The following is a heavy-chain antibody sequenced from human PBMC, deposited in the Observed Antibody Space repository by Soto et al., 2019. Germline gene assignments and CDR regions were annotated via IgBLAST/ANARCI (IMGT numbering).Heavy chain of an antibody. J-gene: IGHJ6*02. D-gene: IGHD5-18*01. Sequence: QVQLVESGGGLVKPGGSLRLSCAASGFTFSDYYMSWIRQAPGKGLEWVSYISSSGSTIYYADSVKGRFTISRDNAKNSLYLQINSLRAEYTDVYYCARERVAIPKVTYHYYYGMDVWGQCTTFSVSS. V-gene: IGHV3-11*01. CDR3: ARERVAIPKVTYHYYYGMDV. CDR1: GFTFSDYY. CDR2: ISSSGSTI.